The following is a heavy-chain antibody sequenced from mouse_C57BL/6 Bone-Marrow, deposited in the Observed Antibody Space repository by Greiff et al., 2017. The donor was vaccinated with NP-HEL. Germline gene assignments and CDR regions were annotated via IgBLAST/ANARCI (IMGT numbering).Heavy chain of an antibody. CDR2: ISNLAYSI. J-gene: IGHJ4*01. D-gene: IGHD1-1*01. CDR3: ARHYYGSSPYAMDY. Sequence: EVQRVESGGGLVQPGGSLKLSCAASGFTFSDYGMAWVRQAPRKGPEWVAFISNLAYSIYYADTVTGRFTISRENAKNTLYLEMSSLRSEDTAMYYCARHYYGSSPYAMDYWGQGTSVTVSS. V-gene: IGHV5-15*01. CDR1: GFTFSDYG.